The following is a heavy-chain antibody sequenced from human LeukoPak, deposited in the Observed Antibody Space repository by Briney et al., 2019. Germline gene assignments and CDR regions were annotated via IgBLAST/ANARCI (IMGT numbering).Heavy chain of an antibody. D-gene: IGHD3-22*01. V-gene: IGHV3-15*01. CDR3: TTEDYDSSGYYYGAY. J-gene: IGHJ4*02. CDR2: IKSKADGGTT. Sequence: GGSLRLSCAASGFTFSSYAMSWVRRAPGKGLEWVGRIKSKADGGTTDSAAPVKGRFTISRDDSKNTAYLQMNSLKTEDTAVYYCTTEDYDSSGYYYGAYWGQGTLVTVSS. CDR1: GFTFSSYA.